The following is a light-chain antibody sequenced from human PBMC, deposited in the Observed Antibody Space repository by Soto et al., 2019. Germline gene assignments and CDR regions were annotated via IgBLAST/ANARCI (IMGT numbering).Light chain of an antibody. CDR2: GAY. V-gene: IGKV3-15*01. J-gene: IGKJ4*01. CDR3: QQYYKWHPHT. Sequence: EILMTQSPATLSVSPGERATLSCSASQNVGSHVAWYQQKPGQAPRLFSYGAYTRATGIPDRFSGSGSGTEFPLTISSLQSEDFAIYYCQQYYKWHPHTFGGGAKVE. CDR1: QNVGSH.